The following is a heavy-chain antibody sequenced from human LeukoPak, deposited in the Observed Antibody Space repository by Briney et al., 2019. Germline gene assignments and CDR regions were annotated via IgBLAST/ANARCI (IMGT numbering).Heavy chain of an antibody. J-gene: IGHJ1*01. CDR3: ARDWPTVIADF. CDR2: IRADNGDT. CDR1: GYKFLSHG. V-gene: IGHV1-18*04. D-gene: IGHD4-11*01. Sequence: ASVKVSCKTSGYKFLSHGISWVRQAPGQGLEWLGWIRADNGDTRFAQKFQGRFTMTTDTSTSTAHMELRRLRSDDTAVYYCARDWPTVIADFWGQGTLVTVSS.